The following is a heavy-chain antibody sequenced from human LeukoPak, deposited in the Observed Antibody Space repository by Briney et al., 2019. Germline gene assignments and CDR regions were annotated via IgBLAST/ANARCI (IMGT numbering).Heavy chain of an antibody. CDR1: GYTFTSYY. J-gene: IGHJ6*03. Sequence: ASVKVSCKASGYTFTSYYMHWVRQAPGQGLEWMGIINPSGGSTSYAQKFQGRVAMTRDMSTSTVYMELSSLRSADTAVYYCARDRGYCSGGSCYFYYYYMDVWGKGTTVTVSS. CDR3: ARDRGYCSGGSCYFYYYYMDV. V-gene: IGHV1-46*01. CDR2: INPSGGST. D-gene: IGHD2-15*01.